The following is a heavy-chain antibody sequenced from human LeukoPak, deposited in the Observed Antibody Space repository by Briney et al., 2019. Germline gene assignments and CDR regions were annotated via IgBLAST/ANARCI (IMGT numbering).Heavy chain of an antibody. CDR2: IYHSGST. CDR1: GASISSGGYY. J-gene: IGHJ4*02. V-gene: IGHV4-30-2*01. CDR3: ARGAGIPTSDI. Sequence: SETLSLTCTVSGASISSGGYYWSWIRQPPGKGLEWIGYIYHSGSTYYNPSLKSRVTISVDKSKNQFSLKLSSVTAADTAVYYCARGAGIPTSDIWGQGTLVTVSS. D-gene: IGHD1-14*01.